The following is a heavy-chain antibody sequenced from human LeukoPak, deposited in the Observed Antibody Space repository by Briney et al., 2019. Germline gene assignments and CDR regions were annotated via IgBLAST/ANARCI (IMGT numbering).Heavy chain of an antibody. CDR2: INSDGTTT. D-gene: IGHD4-23*01. CDR3: ATFSYAGNAGGSVGY. CDR1: GFTFSSYW. Sequence: GGSLRLSCAASGFTFSSYWMHWVRQGPGKELTWVSHINSDGTTTNYADSVKGRFTISRDTSKNTVDLQMNSLRSEDAAVYYCATFSYAGNAGGSVGYWGQGTLVTVSS. V-gene: IGHV3-74*01. J-gene: IGHJ4*02.